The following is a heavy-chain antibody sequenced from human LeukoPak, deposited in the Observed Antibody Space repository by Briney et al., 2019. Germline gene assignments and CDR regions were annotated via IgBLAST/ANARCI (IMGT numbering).Heavy chain of an antibody. Sequence: PGGSLRLSCAASGFTFSSYSMNWVRQAPGKGLEWVSSISSSSSYIYYADSVKGRFTISRDNSKNTLFLQMNSLRAEDTAVYYCARGRRDCSGDCYVAFDIWGQGTMVTVSS. CDR3: ARGRRDCSGDCYVAFDI. CDR2: ISSSSSYI. CDR1: GFTFSSYS. D-gene: IGHD2-21*02. V-gene: IGHV3-21*04. J-gene: IGHJ3*02.